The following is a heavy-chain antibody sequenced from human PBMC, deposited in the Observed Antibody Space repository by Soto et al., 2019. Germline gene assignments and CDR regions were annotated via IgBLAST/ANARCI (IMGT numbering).Heavy chain of an antibody. CDR3: ARDHYLEWLLDY. Sequence: QVQLVESGGGVVQPGRSLRLSCAASGFTFSSYGMHWVRQAPGKGLEWVAVIWYDGSNKYYADSVKGRFTITRDNSKNTLYLQMNSLRAEDTAVYYCARDHYLEWLLDYWGQGALVTVSS. V-gene: IGHV3-33*01. J-gene: IGHJ4*02. CDR1: GFTFSSYG. D-gene: IGHD3-3*01. CDR2: IWYDGSNK.